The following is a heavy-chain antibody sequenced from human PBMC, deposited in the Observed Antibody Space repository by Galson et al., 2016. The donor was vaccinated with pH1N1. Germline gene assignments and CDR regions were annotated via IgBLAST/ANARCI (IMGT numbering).Heavy chain of an antibody. CDR1: GGSISSSIYY. J-gene: IGHJ2*01. V-gene: IGHV4-61*02. D-gene: IGHD3-22*01. Sequence: TLSLTCTVSGGSISSSIYYWNWIRQPAGKGLEWIGRMYTSGTTTYNPSLESRVSISVDTSKNQFSLRLSSVTAADTAVYYCARNGNYYDSSGYYYSGVWAFDIWGRGTPVIVSS. CDR3: ARNGNYYDSSGYYYSGVWAFDI. CDR2: MYTSGTT.